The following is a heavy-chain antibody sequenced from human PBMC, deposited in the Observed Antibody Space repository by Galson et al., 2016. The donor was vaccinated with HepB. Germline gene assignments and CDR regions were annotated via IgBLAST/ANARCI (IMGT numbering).Heavy chain of an antibody. J-gene: IGHJ6*03. CDR2: IYNTGSS. Sequence: SETLSLTCTVSGGYVSSSSHSWSWIRQPPGKGLEWMGYIYNTGSSNYNPSLKSRVTMSVDTSNNQFSLKLTSVTAADTAVYYCTRDNGGLTRRGRVHYYMDVWGRGTTVTVSS. D-gene: IGHD1-14*01. CDR3: TRDNGGLTRRGRVHYYMDV. V-gene: IGHV4-61*01. CDR1: GGYVSSSSHS.